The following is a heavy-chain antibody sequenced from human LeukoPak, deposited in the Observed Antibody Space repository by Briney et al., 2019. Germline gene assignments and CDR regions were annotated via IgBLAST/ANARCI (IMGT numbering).Heavy chain of an antibody. D-gene: IGHD6-13*01. CDR3: TRTMYSSSFDW. J-gene: IGHJ4*02. CDR1: GVTFSNHW. CDR2: INSDGSST. V-gene: IGHV3-74*01. Sequence: GGSLRLSCAASGVTFSNHWLHWVRQAPGKGLVWVSRINSDGSSTIYADSVKVRFTISRDNVKNTVSLQMNSLRAEDTAMYYCTRTMYSSSFDWWGQGTLVIVSS.